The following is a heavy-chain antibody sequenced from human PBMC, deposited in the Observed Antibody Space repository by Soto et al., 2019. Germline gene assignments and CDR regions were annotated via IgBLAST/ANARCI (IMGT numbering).Heavy chain of an antibody. Sequence: VGSLRLSCASSGFTFSSYWMSWVRQAPGKGLEWVANIKQDGSEKYYVDSVKGRFTISRDNAKNTLYLQMSSLKVEDTALYYCANPEMIHSWGNGPDYWGQGTLVTGSS. D-gene: IGHD7-27*01. CDR1: GFTFSSYW. CDR2: IKQDGSEK. V-gene: IGHV3-7*03. J-gene: IGHJ4*02. CDR3: ANPEMIHSWGNGPDY.